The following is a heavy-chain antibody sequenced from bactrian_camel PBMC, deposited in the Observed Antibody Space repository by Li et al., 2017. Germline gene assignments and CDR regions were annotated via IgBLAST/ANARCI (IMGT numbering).Heavy chain of an antibody. Sequence: DVQLVESGGGSVQAGGSLRLSCVASANIYSPNYMAWFRQAAGMAREGVAAIGMTTNNTFYADSVKGRFTLTRDSASDTLYLQMDNLTPEDTAMYYCAADDLHRRRPGDSVAFGRRFTYWGQGTQVTVS. D-gene: IGHD1*01. V-gene: IGHV3S59*01. CDR1: ANIYSPNY. J-gene: IGHJ4*01. CDR2: IGMTTNNT. CDR3: AADDLHRRRPGDSVAFGRRFTY.